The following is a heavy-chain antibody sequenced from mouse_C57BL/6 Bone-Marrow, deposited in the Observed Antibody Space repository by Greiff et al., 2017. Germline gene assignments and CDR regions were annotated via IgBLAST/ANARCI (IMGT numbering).Heavy chain of an antibody. D-gene: IGHD2-4*01. J-gene: IGHJ2*01. V-gene: IGHV5-6*01. Sequence: EVKLQESGGDLLKPGGSLKLSCAASGFTFSSYGMSWVRHTPDKRLEWVSTFRSGGSYTYYPDSVQGRFTISRDNATNTLYLQMSSLKSEDTAMYYCARHGGLRPLDYWGQGTTLTVSS. CDR2: FRSGGSYT. CDR1: GFTFSSYG. CDR3: ARHGGLRPLDY.